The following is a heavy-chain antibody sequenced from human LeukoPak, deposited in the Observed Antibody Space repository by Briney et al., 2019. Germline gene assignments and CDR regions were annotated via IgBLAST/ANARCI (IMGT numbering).Heavy chain of an antibody. CDR2: ISYDSNYR. D-gene: IGHD2-15*01. V-gene: IGHV3-30*01. Sequence: PGRSLRLSCATPGFTFSHYPMHWVRQAPGKGLEWVAVISYDSNYRYYADSVKGRFTISRGNSNNTLYLQIDSLRPEDTAMYFCARDRRFYCDYWGQGTLVTVSS. CDR1: GFTFSHYP. CDR3: ARDRRFYCDY. J-gene: IGHJ4*02.